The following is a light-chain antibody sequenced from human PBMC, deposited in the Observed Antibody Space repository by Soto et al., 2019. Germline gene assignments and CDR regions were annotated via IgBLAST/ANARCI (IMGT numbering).Light chain of an antibody. J-gene: IGKJ4*01. V-gene: IGKV3-15*01. CDR1: QSVGGS. CDR3: QHYNNWPLT. Sequence: ETVLTQSPGTLSLSPGERATLSCRASQSVGGSLAWYQQRPGQAPRLLVYHTSNRATGIPARFSGSGSNTEFTLTISSLQSEDFAVYYCQHYNNWPLTFGGGTKVDIK. CDR2: HTS.